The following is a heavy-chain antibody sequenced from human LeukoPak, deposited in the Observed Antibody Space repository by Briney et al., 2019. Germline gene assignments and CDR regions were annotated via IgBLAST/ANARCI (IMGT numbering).Heavy chain of an antibody. CDR3: ARDNSVEDTAWWFDP. CDR2: INPSGGST. CDR1: GHTFTVYY. J-gene: IGHJ5*02. V-gene: IGHV1-46*01. Sequence: ASVKVSCKASGHTFTVYYIHWVRQAPGQGLEWMGIINPSGGSTSYAQKFQGRVTMTRDMSTSTDYMELSSLRSEDTAVYYCARDNSVEDTAWWFDPWGQGTLVTVSS. D-gene: IGHD4-23*01.